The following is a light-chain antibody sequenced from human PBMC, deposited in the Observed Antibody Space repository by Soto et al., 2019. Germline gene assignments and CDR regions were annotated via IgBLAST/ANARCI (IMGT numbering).Light chain of an antibody. J-gene: IGLJ2*01. Sequence: QSALTQPRSVSGSPGQSVTISCTATSSDVGGYNYVSWYQQHPGKAPKLMIYEGSKRPSGVSNRFSGSKSGNTASLTISGLQAEDEADYYCCSYAGSSSVVFGGGTKVTVL. CDR1: SSDVGGYNY. CDR3: CSYAGSSSVV. V-gene: IGLV2-23*01. CDR2: EGS.